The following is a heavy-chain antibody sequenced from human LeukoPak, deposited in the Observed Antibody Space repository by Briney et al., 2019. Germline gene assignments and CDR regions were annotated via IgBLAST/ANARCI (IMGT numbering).Heavy chain of an antibody. V-gene: IGHV5-51*01. CDR3: ARKRDSMSWVDY. D-gene: IGHD6-13*01. Sequence: GESLKISCKGSGYSFTSHWIGWVRQMPGKDLEWMGIIYPGNSDTRYSPSFQGQVTISADKSISTAYLQWSSLEASDTAMYFCARKRDSMSWVDYWGQGTQVTVSS. J-gene: IGHJ4*02. CDR2: IYPGNSDT. CDR1: GYSFTSHW.